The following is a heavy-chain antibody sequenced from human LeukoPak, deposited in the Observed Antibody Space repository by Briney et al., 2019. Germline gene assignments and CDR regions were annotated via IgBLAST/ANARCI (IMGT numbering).Heavy chain of an antibody. J-gene: IGHJ3*02. CDR2: ISAYNGNT. D-gene: IGHD3-22*01. CDR3: ARTYDSSGYYYGAFDI. CDR1: GYTFTSYG. V-gene: IGHV1-18*01. Sequence: ASVKVSCKASGYTFTSYGISWVRQAPGQGLEWMGWISAYNGNTNYAQKLQGRVTMTTDTSTSTAYMELRSLRSDDTAVYYCARTYDSSGYYYGAFDIRGQGTMVTVSS.